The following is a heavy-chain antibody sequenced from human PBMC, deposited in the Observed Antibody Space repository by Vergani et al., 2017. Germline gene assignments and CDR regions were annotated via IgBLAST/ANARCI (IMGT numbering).Heavy chain of an antibody. V-gene: IGHV2-26*01. D-gene: IGHD2-2*01. CDR2: IFSNDEK. Sequence: QVTLKESGPVLVKPTETLTLTCTVSGFSLSNARMGVSWIRQPPGKALEWLAHIFSNDEKSYSTSLKSRLTISKDTSKSQVVVTMTNMDPVDTATYYCARIFDDTVVPAAIGRGWFDPWGQGTLVTVSS. CDR1: GFSLSNARMG. CDR3: ARIFDDTVVPAAIGRGWFDP. J-gene: IGHJ5*02.